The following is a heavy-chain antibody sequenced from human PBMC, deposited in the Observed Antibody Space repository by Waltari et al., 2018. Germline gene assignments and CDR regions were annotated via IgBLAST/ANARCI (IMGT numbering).Heavy chain of an antibody. CDR2: IDEDGSSS. J-gene: IGHJ4*02. Sequence: DVHLVESGGGLGQPRGSLRLSCTVSGFTSGRPWMHWVRQVPGKGLVWISRIDEDGSSSIYADSVKGRFTVSRDNAKNTLYLEMNNLKAEDTAVYYCASDCCGSGYRIHYWGQGTLVNVSS. D-gene: IGHD3-3*01. CDR3: ASDCCGSGYRIHY. CDR1: GFTSGRPW. V-gene: IGHV3-74*01.